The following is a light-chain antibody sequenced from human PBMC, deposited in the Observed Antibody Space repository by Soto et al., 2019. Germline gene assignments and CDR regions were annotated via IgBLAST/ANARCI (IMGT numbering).Light chain of an antibody. V-gene: IGKV1-5*03. CDR3: QQYDSYCT. Sequence: DIQMTQSPSTLSASVGDRVTITCRASQSIRSWLAWYQQKPGKAPRLLIYKASSLESGVPSRFSGSGSGTEFTLTISSLQPDDSATYYCQQYDSYCTFGGGTRLE. J-gene: IGKJ5*01. CDR1: QSIRSW. CDR2: KAS.